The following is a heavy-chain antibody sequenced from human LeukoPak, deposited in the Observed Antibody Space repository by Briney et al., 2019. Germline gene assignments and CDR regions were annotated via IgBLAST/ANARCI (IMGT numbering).Heavy chain of an antibody. CDR1: GGSISSSNW. J-gene: IGHJ2*01. CDR2: IYHSGST. D-gene: IGHD6-19*01. CDR3: ARGGEQWLALGYFDL. V-gene: IGHV4-4*02. Sequence: SGTLSLTCAVSGGSISSSNWWSWVRQPPGKGLEWIGEIYHSGSTNYNPSLKSRVTISVDKSKNQFSLKLSSVTAADTAVYYCARGGEQWLALGYFDLWGRGTLVTVSS.